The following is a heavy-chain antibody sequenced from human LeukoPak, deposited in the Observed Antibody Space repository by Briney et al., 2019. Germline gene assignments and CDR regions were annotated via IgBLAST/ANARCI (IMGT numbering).Heavy chain of an antibody. Sequence: GGSLRLSCAASGFTFSSYWMHWVRPAPGKGLVWVSRINSDGSSTSYADSVKGRFTISRDNAKNTLYLQMNSLRAEDTALYYCARDFMTTCYYDSSGYCFDYWGQGTLVTVSS. J-gene: IGHJ4*02. CDR3: ARDFMTTCYYDSSGYCFDY. D-gene: IGHD3-22*01. CDR2: INSDGSST. V-gene: IGHV3-74*01. CDR1: GFTFSSYW.